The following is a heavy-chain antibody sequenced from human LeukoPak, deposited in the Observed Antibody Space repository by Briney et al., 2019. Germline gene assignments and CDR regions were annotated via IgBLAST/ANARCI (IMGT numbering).Heavy chain of an antibody. Sequence: ASVKVSCKASGYTFTSYDINWVRQATGQGLEWMGWMNPNSGNTGYAQKFQGRVTITADESTSTAYMELSSLRSEDTAVYYCARAHYGGNPLTGVFDYWGQGTLVTVSS. CDR2: MNPNSGNT. D-gene: IGHD4-23*01. CDR3: ARAHYGGNPLTGVFDY. CDR1: GYTFTSYD. J-gene: IGHJ4*02. V-gene: IGHV1-8*01.